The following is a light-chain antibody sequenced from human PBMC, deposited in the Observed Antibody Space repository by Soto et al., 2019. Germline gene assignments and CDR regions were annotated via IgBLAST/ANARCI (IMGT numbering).Light chain of an antibody. CDR2: AAS. V-gene: IGKV1-17*01. Sequence: TQMTQSPLSLSASVGEKIIITCLASRDVGSDVSWYQQKPGQAPKLVIYAASNLYTGVPSRFSGRRSGTEFTLTISSLEPEDFAVYYCQQRSSAITFGQGTRLEI. J-gene: IGKJ5*01. CDR3: QQRSSAIT. CDR1: RDVGSD.